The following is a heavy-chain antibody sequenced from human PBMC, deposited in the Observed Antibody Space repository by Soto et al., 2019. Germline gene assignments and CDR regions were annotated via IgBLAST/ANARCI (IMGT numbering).Heavy chain of an antibody. CDR2: MYSRGSA. Sequence: NPSETLSLTCTVAGASITSYYWSWIRQPPGKGLEWIGYMYSRGSATYNPSLKSRVTMSVDTSKSQFSLKLSSVNTVDTAVYYCATLGGTPFDSWGHGTQVTVS. CDR3: ATLGGTPFDS. CDR1: GASITSYY. D-gene: IGHD1-26*01. V-gene: IGHV4-59*01. J-gene: IGHJ4*01.